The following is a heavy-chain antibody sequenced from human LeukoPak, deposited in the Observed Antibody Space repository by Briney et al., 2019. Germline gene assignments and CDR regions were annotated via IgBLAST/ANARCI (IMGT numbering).Heavy chain of an antibody. CDR3: ARTTSFTASGYDY. Sequence: GASVTVSCKASGYTCTNYHINWVRQATGQGLEWMGWMNPNNGDSGYAQKFQGGVTITRDTSISTSYMELRSLRSDDTAVYFCARTTSFTASGYDYWGQGTLVTVSS. V-gene: IGHV1-8*03. CDR1: GYTCTNYH. CDR2: MNPNNGDS. D-gene: IGHD6-25*01. J-gene: IGHJ4*02.